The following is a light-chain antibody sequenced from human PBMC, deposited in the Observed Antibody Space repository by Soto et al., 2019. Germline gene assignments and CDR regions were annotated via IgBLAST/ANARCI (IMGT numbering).Light chain of an antibody. CDR2: DAS. CDR3: PQYNSYLR. Sequence: DIQMTQSPSTLSASVGDRVTITCRASQSISSWLAWYQQKPGKAPKLLIYDASSLESGVPSRFSGSASGTDFTITISSLQHDDVATYYCPQYNSYLRFGQGTKVEIK. V-gene: IGKV1-5*01. CDR1: QSISSW. J-gene: IGKJ1*01.